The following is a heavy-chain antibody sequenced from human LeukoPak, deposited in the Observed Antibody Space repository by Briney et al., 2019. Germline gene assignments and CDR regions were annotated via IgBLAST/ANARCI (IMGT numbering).Heavy chain of an antibody. J-gene: IGHJ4*02. Sequence: PSETLSLTCTVSGGSISSSSYYWGWIRQPPGKGLEWIGSIYYSGSTYYNPSLKSRVTISVDTSKNQFSLKLSSVTAADTAVYYCARDRWTGATPGYWGQGTLVTVSS. CDR2: IYYSGST. CDR3: ARDRWTGATPGY. D-gene: IGHD1-26*01. CDR1: GGSISSSSYY. V-gene: IGHV4-39*02.